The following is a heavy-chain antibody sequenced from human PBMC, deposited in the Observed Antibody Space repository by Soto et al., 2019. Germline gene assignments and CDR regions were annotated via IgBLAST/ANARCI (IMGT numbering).Heavy chain of an antibody. D-gene: IGHD4-17*01. CDR1: GFTFSSYA. V-gene: IGHV3-23*01. CDR3: AKERSNRGWGWGSYGDYEDY. J-gene: IGHJ4*02. Sequence: EVQLLESGGGLVQPGGSLRLSCAASGFTFSSYAMSWVRQAPGKGLEWVSAISGSGGSTYYADSVKGRFTISRDNSNNTLYLQMNSVRAEDTAVYYCAKERSNRGWGWGSYGDYEDYWGQGTLVTVSS. CDR2: ISGSGGST.